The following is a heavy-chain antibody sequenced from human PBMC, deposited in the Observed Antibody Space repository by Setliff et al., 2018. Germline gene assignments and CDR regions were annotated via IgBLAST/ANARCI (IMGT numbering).Heavy chain of an antibody. Sequence: SETLSLTCTVSGGSISSGSYYWSWIRQPAGKGLEWIGHIYTSGSTNYNPPLKSRVTISVDTSKNQFSLKLSSVTAADTAVYYCARHVLGYSSSYNWFDPWGQGTLVTVSS. CDR1: GGSISSGSYY. V-gene: IGHV4-61*09. D-gene: IGHD6-6*01. J-gene: IGHJ5*02. CDR2: IYTSGST. CDR3: ARHVLGYSSSYNWFDP.